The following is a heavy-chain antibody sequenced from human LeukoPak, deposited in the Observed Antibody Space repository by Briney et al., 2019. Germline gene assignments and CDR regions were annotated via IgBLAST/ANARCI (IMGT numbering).Heavy chain of an antibody. CDR1: GFPFSTSD. CDR2: ISGSGGST. V-gene: IGHV3-23*01. CDR3: AKGDSGWYGRVY. J-gene: IGHJ4*02. Sequence: GGSLRLSCAASGFPFSTSDMNWVRQAPGKGLEWVSGISGSGGSTYYADSVKGRFTISRDNSKNTLYLQMNSLRAEDTAVYYCAKGDSGWYGRVYWGQGTLVTVSS. D-gene: IGHD6-19*01.